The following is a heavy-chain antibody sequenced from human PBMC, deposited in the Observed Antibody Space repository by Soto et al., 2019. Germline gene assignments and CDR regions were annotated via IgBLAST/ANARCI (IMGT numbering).Heavy chain of an antibody. CDR3: ARPDFGDYWYFDL. CDR2: IIPALGTA. CDR1: GGTFSSHT. Sequence: QDQLVQSGDEVKKPGSSVKVSYKASGGTFSSHTFSWVRQAPGQGLEWMGRIIPALGTATYAQKFQGRVTITADESATTVYMELNSLRSEDTAVYYCARPDFGDYWYFDLWGRGTLVTVSS. D-gene: IGHD4-17*01. J-gene: IGHJ2*01. V-gene: IGHV1-69*08.